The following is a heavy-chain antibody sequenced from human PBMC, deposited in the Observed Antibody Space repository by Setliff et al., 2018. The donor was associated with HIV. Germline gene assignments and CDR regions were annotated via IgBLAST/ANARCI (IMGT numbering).Heavy chain of an antibody. D-gene: IGHD6-19*01. J-gene: IGHJ3*02. Sequence: GASVKVSCKASGYSFARYGLSWVRQAPGQGLEWMGWISGFNGNTKYAQSFQDRVAMTTETATSTAYMEMRSLRSDDTAVYFCARVPYRSAWFSGGHDAFDIWGQGTRGTVSS. CDR1: GYSFARYG. V-gene: IGHV1-18*01. CDR2: ISGFNGNT. CDR3: ARVPYRSAWFSGGHDAFDI.